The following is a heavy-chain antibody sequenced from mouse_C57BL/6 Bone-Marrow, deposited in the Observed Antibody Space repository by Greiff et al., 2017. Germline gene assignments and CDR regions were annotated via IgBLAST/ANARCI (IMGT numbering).Heavy chain of an antibody. V-gene: IGHV1-69*01. Sequence: QVQLQQPGAELVMPGASVKLSCKASGYTFTSYWMHWVKQRPGQGLEWIGEFDPSDSYTNYNQKFKGKSTLTVDKSSSTAYMQLSRLTSEDSAVYYCARGYYEFPHYYAMGYWGQGTSVTVSS. CDR1: GYTFTSYW. CDR2: FDPSDSYT. CDR3: ARGYYEFPHYYAMGY. D-gene: IGHD2-4*01. J-gene: IGHJ4*01.